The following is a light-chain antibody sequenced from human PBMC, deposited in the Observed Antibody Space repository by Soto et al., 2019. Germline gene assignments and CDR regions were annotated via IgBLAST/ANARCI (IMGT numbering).Light chain of an antibody. CDR2: RTS. CDR3: QQYGSSPLT. J-gene: IGKJ3*01. CDR1: QSISSN. V-gene: IGKV3-15*01. Sequence: ETVMTQSPATLSVSPGERATLSCRASQSISSNLAWYQQKPGQAPRLLMFRTSTRATGIPARFSGSGSGTDFTLTISRLEPEDFAVYYCQQYGSSPLTFGPGTKVDIK.